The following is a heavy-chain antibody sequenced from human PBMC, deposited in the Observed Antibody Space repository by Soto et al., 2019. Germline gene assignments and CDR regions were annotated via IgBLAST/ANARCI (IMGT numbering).Heavy chain of an antibody. CDR3: ARDQEAGSFLPYYYGMDV. J-gene: IGHJ6*02. D-gene: IGHD6-13*01. CDR1: GFTFSSYG. Sequence: GSLRLSCAASGFTFSSYGMHWVRQAPGKGLEWVSYIWSSGSSIFYADSVKGRFTISRDNAKNTLYLQMDSLRAEDTAVYDCARDQEAGSFLPYYYGMDVWGQGTTVTVSS. CDR2: IWSSGSSI. V-gene: IGHV3-48*04.